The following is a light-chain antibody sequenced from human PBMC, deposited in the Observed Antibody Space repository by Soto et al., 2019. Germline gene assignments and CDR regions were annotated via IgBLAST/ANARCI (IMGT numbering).Light chain of an antibody. J-gene: IGKJ2*01. CDR3: QQRSNWPPYT. CDR2: DAS. Sequence: ELVLTQSQATLSLSPGERATLSCRASQSVSSYLAWYQQKPGQAPRLLIYDASNRATGIPARFSGSGSGTDFTLTISSLEPEDFAVYYCQQRSNWPPYTFGQGTKLEIK. CDR1: QSVSSY. V-gene: IGKV3-11*01.